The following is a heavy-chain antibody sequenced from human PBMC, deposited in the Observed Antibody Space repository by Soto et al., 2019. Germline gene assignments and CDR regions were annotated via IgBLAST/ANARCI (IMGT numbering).Heavy chain of an antibody. D-gene: IGHD2-2*01. J-gene: IGHJ4*02. V-gene: IGHV4-59*01. CDR3: ARDLQDCSSTSCYDY. CDR1: GGSISSYY. CDR2: IYYSGST. Sequence: PSETLSLTCTVSGGSISSYYWSWIRQPPGKGLEWIGYIYYSGSTNYNPSLKSRVTISVDTSKNQFSLKLSSVTAADTAVYYCARDLQDCSSTSCYDYWGQGTLVTVSS.